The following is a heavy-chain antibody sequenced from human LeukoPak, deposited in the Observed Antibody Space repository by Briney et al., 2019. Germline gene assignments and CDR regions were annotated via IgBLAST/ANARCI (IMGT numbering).Heavy chain of an antibody. V-gene: IGHV1-69*02. CDR1: GGTFSSYT. CDR2: IIPILGIA. D-gene: IGHD3-3*02. CDR3: ARGAPGGLAKGYYYMDV. J-gene: IGHJ6*03. Sequence: SVKVSCKASGGTFSSYTISWVRQAPGQGLEWMGRIIPILGIANYAQKFQGRVTITADKSTSTAYMELSSLRSEDTAVYYCARGAPGGLAKGYYYMDVWGKGTTVTVSS.